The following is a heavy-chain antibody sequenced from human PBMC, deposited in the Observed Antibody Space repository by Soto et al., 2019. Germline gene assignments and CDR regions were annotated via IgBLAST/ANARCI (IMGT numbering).Heavy chain of an antibody. Sequence: SETLSLTCTVPGGSISSGGYYWSWIRQHPGKGLEWIGYIYYSGSTYYNPSLKSRVTISVDTSKNQFSLKLSSVTAADTAVYYCARSSNSGNYSDYWSQGTLLIVSS. CDR3: ARSSNSGNYSDY. CDR2: IYYSGST. J-gene: IGHJ4*02. V-gene: IGHV4-31*03. D-gene: IGHD2-2*01. CDR1: GGSISSGGYY.